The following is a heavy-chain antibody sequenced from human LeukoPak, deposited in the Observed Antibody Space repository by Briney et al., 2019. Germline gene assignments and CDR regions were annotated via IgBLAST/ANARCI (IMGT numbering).Heavy chain of an antibody. D-gene: IGHD4-17*01. Sequence: SETLSLTCTVSGGSISSGGYYWSWIRQPPGKGLEWIGYIYHSGSTYYNPSLKSRVTISVDRSKNQFSLRLSSVTAADTAVYYRARDYGDYIDYWGQGTLVTVSS. CDR3: ARDYGDYIDY. CDR2: IYHSGST. CDR1: GGSISSGGYY. V-gene: IGHV4-30-2*02. J-gene: IGHJ4*02.